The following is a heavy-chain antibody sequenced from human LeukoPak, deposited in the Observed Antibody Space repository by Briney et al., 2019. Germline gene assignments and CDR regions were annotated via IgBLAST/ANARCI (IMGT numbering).Heavy chain of an antibody. D-gene: IGHD3-22*01. CDR2: IIPIFGTA. CDR1: GGTFSSYA. V-gene: IGHV1-69*13. J-gene: IGHJ4*02. CDR3: ARGTYYYDSSGYYEFDY. Sequence: ASVKVSCKASGGTFSSYAISWVRQAPGQGLEWMGGIIPIFGTANYVQKFQGRVTITADESTSTAYMELSSLRSEDTAVYYCARGTYYYDSSGYYEFDYWGQGTLVTVSS.